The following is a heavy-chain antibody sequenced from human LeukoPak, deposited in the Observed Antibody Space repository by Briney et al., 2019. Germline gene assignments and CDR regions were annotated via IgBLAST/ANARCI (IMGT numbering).Heavy chain of an antibody. D-gene: IGHD1-20*01. CDR3: AILSITGSFDY. V-gene: IGHV1-18*01. Sequence: ASVKVSCTASGYTFTSYGISWVRQAPGQGLEWMGWISAYNGNTNYAQKLQGRVTMTTDTSTSTAYMELRSLRSDDTAVYYCAILSITGSFDYWGQGTLVTVSS. J-gene: IGHJ4*02. CDR1: GYTFTSYG. CDR2: ISAYNGNT.